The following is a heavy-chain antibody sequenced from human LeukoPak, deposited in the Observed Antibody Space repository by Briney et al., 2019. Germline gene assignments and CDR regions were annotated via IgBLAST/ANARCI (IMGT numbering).Heavy chain of an antibody. CDR2: IGTAGDT. Sequence: HPGGSLRLSCAASGFTFSSYDMHWVRQATGKGLEWVSAIGTAGDTYYPGSVKGRFTISRENAKNSLYLQMNSLRAGDTAVYYCARGVATGTGYCYYGMDVWGQGTTVTVSS. CDR1: GFTFSSYD. J-gene: IGHJ6*02. V-gene: IGHV3-13*01. D-gene: IGHD6-13*01. CDR3: ARGVATGTGYCYYGMDV.